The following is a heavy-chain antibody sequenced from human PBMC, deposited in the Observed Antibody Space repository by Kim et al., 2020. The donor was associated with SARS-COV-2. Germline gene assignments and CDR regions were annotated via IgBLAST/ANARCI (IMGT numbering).Heavy chain of an antibody. J-gene: IGHJ4*02. Sequence: SGPTLVNPTQTLTLTCTFSGFSLSTNGMCVSWIRQPPGKALEWLARIDWDNDKYYSTSLKTRVTISKDTSKNQVVLTMTNMDPVDTATYYCARRRIDVGHCRTTSCLNYFDYWGQGILVTVSS. CDR2: IDWDNDK. CDR3: ARRRIDVGHCRTTSCLNYFDY. V-gene: IGHV2-70*11. CDR1: GFSLSTNGMC. D-gene: IGHD2-2*01.